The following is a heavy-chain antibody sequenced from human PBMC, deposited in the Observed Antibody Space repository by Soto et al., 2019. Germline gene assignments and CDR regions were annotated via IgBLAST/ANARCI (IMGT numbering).Heavy chain of an antibody. CDR2: IHGTRSII. Sequence: EVQLVESGGGLVQPGGSLRLSCAVSGFTFSTHAVKWVRQAPGKGLEWVAYIHGTRSIIYYADSVKGRLTISRDNAQNSLFLQMDSLRDDDTAVYYCARDARNADYDYWGQGTLVTVSS. CDR1: GFTFSTHA. V-gene: IGHV3-48*02. D-gene: IGHD3-16*01. J-gene: IGHJ4*02. CDR3: ARDARNADYDY.